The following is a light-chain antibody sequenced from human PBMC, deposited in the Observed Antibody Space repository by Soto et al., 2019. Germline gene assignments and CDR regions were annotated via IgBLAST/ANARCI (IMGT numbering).Light chain of an antibody. CDR3: QQYGNSPIT. J-gene: IGKJ5*01. V-gene: IGKV3-20*01. CDR2: GAS. CDR1: QSFSSSY. Sequence: EIVLTQSPGTLSLSPGEIATLSFRASQSFSSSYLAWYQQKPGQAPRLLIYGASSRATGIPDRFSGYGSGTDFTLTISRLEPEDFAVYYCQQYGNSPITFGQGTRLEIK.